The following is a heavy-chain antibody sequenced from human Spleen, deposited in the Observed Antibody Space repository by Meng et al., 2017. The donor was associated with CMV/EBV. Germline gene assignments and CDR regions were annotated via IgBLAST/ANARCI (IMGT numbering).Heavy chain of an antibody. J-gene: IGHJ4*02. D-gene: IGHD5-12*01. V-gene: IGHV3-30*18. CDR1: GFTFSSYG. CDR2: ISYDGSNK. CDR3: AKAARGYDIDY. Sequence: LSCAASGFTFSSYGMHWVRQAPGKGLEWVAVISYDGSNKYYADSVKGRFTISRDNSKNTLYLQMNSLRAEDTAVYYCAKAARGYDIDYWGQGTLVTVSS.